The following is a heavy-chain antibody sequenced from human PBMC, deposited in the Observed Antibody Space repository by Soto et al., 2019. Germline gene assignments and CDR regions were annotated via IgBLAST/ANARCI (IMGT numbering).Heavy chain of an antibody. CDR3: ARGEGYCSSTSCSDAFDI. V-gene: IGHV3-11*01. Sequence: KLGGSLRLSCAASGFTFSDYYMSWIRQAPGKGLEWVSYISSSGSTIYYADSVKGRFTISRDNAKNSLYLQMNSLRAEDTAVYYCARGEGYCSSTSCSDAFDIWGQGTMVTVSS. CDR1: GFTFSDYY. D-gene: IGHD2-2*01. J-gene: IGHJ3*02. CDR2: ISSSGSTI.